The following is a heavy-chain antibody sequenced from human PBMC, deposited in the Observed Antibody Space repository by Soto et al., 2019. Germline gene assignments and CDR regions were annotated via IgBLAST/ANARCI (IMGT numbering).Heavy chain of an antibody. Sequence: SETLSLTCAVSGGSINSNNWWSWVRQPPGKGLEWIGYIYYSGSTNYNPSLKSRVTISVDTSKNQFSLKLSSVTAADTAVYYCAREMDGGYDGAFEIWGKGTMVPVSS. V-gene: IGHV4-4*02. CDR1: GGSINSNNW. D-gene: IGHD5-12*01. CDR2: IYYSGST. J-gene: IGHJ3*02. CDR3: AREMDGGYDGAFEI.